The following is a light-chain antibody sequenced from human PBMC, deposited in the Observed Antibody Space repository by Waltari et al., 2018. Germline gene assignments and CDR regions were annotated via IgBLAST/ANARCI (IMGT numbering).Light chain of an antibody. CDR1: SSDVGGYDY. V-gene: IGLV2-11*01. CDR2: AVI. J-gene: IGLJ1*01. CDR3: CSYAGNYANYV. Sequence: QSALIQPRSVSRSPGQSVILYCTGSSSDVGGYDYVSWYQQHPGKAPTLIIYAVIERPSGVPDRFSGSKSGNTASLTISGLQTEDEADYYCCSYAGNYANYVFGTGTKLIVL.